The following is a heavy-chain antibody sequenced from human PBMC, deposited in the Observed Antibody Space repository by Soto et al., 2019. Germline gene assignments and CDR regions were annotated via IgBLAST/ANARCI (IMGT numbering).Heavy chain of an antibody. V-gene: IGHV3-21*01. J-gene: IGHJ4*02. CDR1: GFTFSSYT. CDR2: ISSTTNYI. Sequence: GGSLRLSCAASGFTFSSYTLNWVRQAPGKGLEWVSSISSTTNYIYYADSMKGRFTVSRDNAKNSVYLEMNSLSAEDTAVYYCARESEDLTSNFDYWGQGTLVTVSS. CDR3: ARESEDLTSNFDY.